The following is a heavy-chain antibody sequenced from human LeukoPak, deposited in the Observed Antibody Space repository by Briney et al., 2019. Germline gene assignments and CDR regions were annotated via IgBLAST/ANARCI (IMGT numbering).Heavy chain of an antibody. CDR3: ARHPTHRAFDI. CDR2: IYYSGST. J-gene: IGHJ3*02. V-gene: IGHV4-39*01. Sequence: SETLSLTCTGSGGSISSSSYYWGWIRQPPGKGLEWIGSIYYSGSTYYNPSLKSRVTISVDTSKNQFPLKLSSVTAADTAVYYCARHPTHRAFDIWGQGTMVTVSS. CDR1: GGSISSSSYY.